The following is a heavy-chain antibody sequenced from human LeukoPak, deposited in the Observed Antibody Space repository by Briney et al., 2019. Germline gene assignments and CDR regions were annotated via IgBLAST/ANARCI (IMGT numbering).Heavy chain of an antibody. Sequence: GGSLRLSCAASGFMFSSNWMSWVRLAPGKGLEWVANIKEDGTETYYVDSVKGRFTISRDNAKNSLYLQMISLRVEDTAVYYCAKEGRSLQTYWGQGTLVTVSS. CDR2: IKEDGTET. D-gene: IGHD5-24*01. CDR3: AKEGRSLQTY. V-gene: IGHV3-7*03. J-gene: IGHJ4*02. CDR1: GFMFSSNW.